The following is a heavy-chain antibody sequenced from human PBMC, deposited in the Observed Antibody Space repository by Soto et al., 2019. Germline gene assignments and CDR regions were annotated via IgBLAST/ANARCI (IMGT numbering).Heavy chain of an antibody. Sequence: GGSLSHSCAASGFTFRDYYMTWLRQAPGKGLEWVSYISPDGGNVYYADSVKGRFTISRDNAKNSLYLQMNSLRAEDTAVYYCARGDYHDTSGPFSDAFDVWGQGTMVTVSS. D-gene: IGHD3-22*01. V-gene: IGHV3-11*04. CDR3: ARGDYHDTSGPFSDAFDV. CDR1: GFTFRDYY. CDR2: ISPDGGNV. J-gene: IGHJ3*01.